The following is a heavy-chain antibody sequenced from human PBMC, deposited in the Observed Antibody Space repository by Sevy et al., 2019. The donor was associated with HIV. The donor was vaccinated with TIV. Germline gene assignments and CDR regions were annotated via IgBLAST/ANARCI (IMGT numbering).Heavy chain of an antibody. D-gene: IGHD5-12*01. Sequence: GGSLRLSCVASAFTFSNDWMTWVRQAPGKGLEWVGHIRSATDGGTTDYAAPVKGRCTISRHDSKNTVYLEMNSLKIEDTGVYFCATLSGNYWGDWLDPWGQGTLVTVSS. CDR1: AFTFSNDW. CDR2: IRSATDGGTT. V-gene: IGHV3-15*07. CDR3: ATLSGNYWGDWLDP. J-gene: IGHJ5*02.